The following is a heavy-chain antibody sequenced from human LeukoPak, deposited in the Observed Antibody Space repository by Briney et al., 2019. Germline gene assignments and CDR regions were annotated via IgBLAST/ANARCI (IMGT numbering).Heavy chain of an antibody. Sequence: GGSLRLSCAASGFTFDDYAMHWVRQAPGKGLEWVSSISDRSDYIYYSDSLRGRFSISRDNANNSLYLLMNSLRAEDTAIYYCARGNWNDEGFFDFWGQGILVTVSS. CDR3: ARGNWNDEGFFDF. D-gene: IGHD1-1*01. CDR2: ISDRSDYI. CDR1: GFTFDDYA. V-gene: IGHV3-21*01. J-gene: IGHJ4*02.